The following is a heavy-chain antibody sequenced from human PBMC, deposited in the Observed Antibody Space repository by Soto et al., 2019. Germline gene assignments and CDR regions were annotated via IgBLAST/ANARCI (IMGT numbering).Heavy chain of an antibody. J-gene: IGHJ4*02. CDR1: GYTFTVYY. D-gene: IGHD1-26*01. CDR3: ARDLEKGGGSAGFDY. Sequence: ASVKVSCKASGYTFTVYYMHWVRQAPGQGLEWMGWINPKSGGTMYPQKFQGRVTMTWDTSISTAYMALTNLRSDDTAVYYCARDLEKGGGSAGFDYWGQGTLVTVSS. CDR2: INPKSGGT. V-gene: IGHV1-2*02.